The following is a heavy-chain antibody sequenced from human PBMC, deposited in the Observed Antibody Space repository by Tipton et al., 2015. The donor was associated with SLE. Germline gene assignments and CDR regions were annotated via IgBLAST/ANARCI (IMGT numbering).Heavy chain of an antibody. V-gene: IGHV4-59*08. J-gene: IGHJ5*02. CDR1: GASISSYY. D-gene: IGHD3-22*01. CDR2: VSYIETT. CDR3: ARASNYYDYNYFDP. Sequence: TLSLTCSVSGASISSYYWNWIRQAPGKGLEWIGYVSYIETTNYNPSFKSRLTISIDTSKNQFSLKLSSVTAADTAVYFCARASNYYDYNYFDPWGQGTLVTVSS.